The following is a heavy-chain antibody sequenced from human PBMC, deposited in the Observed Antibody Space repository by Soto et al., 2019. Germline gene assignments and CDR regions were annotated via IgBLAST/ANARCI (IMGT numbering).Heavy chain of an antibody. V-gene: IGHV1-2*02. CDR1: GDTLNGNY. D-gene: IGHD6-25*01. J-gene: IGHJ4*02. CDR2: INPNSGGT. CDR3: ARVRHSDQDIPLDF. Sequence: SAELCCKASGDTLNGNYMYWVRQETGQGLEWMGWINPNSGGTNYAQKFQGRVTMTRDTSISTAYMELSRLRSDDTAVYFCARVRHSDQDIPLDFWGQGPLV.